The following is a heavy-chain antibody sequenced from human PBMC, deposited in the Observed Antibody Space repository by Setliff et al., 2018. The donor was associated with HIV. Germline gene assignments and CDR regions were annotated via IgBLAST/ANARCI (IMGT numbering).Heavy chain of an antibody. CDR3: ARDRKSLGYNFWSGFRPDAAFDI. CDR1: GGSISSYY. CDR2: IYYSGST. Sequence: PSETLSLTCTVSGGSISSYYWSWIRQPPGKGLEWAGYIYYSGSTNYNPSLKSRVTISVDTSKNQFSLKLSSVTAADTAVYYCARDRKSLGYNFWSGFRPDAAFDIWGQGTMVTVSS. D-gene: IGHD3-3*01. J-gene: IGHJ3*02. V-gene: IGHV4-59*01.